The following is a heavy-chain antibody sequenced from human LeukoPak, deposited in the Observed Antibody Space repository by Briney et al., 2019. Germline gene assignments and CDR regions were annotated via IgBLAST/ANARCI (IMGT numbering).Heavy chain of an antibody. Sequence: GWCVTLSCLASGFTFSSHSMNWVRQAAGKGREWASFISSSSSYIYYAGSVKGECTISRDNAKNPLYLQMNSLRAEDTAVYYCASPVLGGDCLGHWGQGTLATVCS. J-gene: IGHJ4*02. D-gene: IGHD2-21*02. CDR1: GFTFSSHS. CDR3: ASPVLGGDCLGH. CDR2: ISSSSSYI. V-gene: IGHV3-21*01.